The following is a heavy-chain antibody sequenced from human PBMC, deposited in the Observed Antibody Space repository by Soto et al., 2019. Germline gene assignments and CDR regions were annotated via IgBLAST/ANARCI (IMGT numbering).Heavy chain of an antibody. V-gene: IGHV1-3*01. Sequence: QVQLVQSGAEVRKPGASVKVSCQASGYTFTDLAIHWVRQAPGQGLEWMGWILGGTGNTKYSQKFQGRFTITRDTSTTTAYMELSSLTSGDTALYFCAREGDHPGYDYGLDHWGQGILVTVSS. CDR3: AREGDHPGYDYGLDH. CDR2: ILGGTGNT. D-gene: IGHD5-12*01. J-gene: IGHJ4*02. CDR1: GYTFTDLA.